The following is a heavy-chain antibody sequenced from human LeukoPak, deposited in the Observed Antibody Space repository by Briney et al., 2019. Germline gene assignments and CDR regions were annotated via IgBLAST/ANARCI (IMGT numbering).Heavy chain of an antibody. Sequence: PGGSLRLSCAASGFTFSSYAMSWVRQAPGKGLEWVSAISGSGGSTYYADSVKGRFTISRDNSKNTLYLQMNSLRAEDTAVYYCAKDLSVSRAAAGTSWFDPWGQGTLVTVSS. J-gene: IGHJ5*02. CDR1: GFTFSSYA. CDR2: ISGSGGST. CDR3: AKDLSVSRAAAGTSWFDP. V-gene: IGHV3-23*01. D-gene: IGHD6-13*01.